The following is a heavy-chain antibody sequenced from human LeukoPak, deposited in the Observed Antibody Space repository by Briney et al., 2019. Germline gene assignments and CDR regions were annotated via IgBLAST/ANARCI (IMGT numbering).Heavy chain of an antibody. Sequence: GSLRLSCAASGFTFSSYSMNWVRQAPGKGLEWVSYISSSSGIIYADSVRGRFTISRDNAKNSLYLQMNSLRDEDTAVYYCARVLLRGVPGPDYWGQGTLVTVSS. CDR3: ARVLLRGVPGPDY. CDR2: ISSSSGII. CDR1: GFTFSSYS. D-gene: IGHD3-10*01. V-gene: IGHV3-48*02. J-gene: IGHJ4*02.